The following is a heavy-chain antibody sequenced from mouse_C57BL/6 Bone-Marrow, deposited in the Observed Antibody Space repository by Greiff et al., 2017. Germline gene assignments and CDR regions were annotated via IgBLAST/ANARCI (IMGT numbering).Heavy chain of an antibody. D-gene: IGHD3-2*02. CDR3: AVRQLRLRMFAD. CDR1: GYSITSGYY. V-gene: IGHV3-6*01. CDR2: ISYDGSN. Sequence: EVQLVESGPGLVKPSQSLSLTCSVSGYSITSGYYWNWIRQFPGNKLEWMGYISYDGSNNYNPSLKNRISITRDTSKHQFFLKLNSVTTEDTATYYCAVRQLRLRMFADWGQGTLVTVSA. J-gene: IGHJ3*01.